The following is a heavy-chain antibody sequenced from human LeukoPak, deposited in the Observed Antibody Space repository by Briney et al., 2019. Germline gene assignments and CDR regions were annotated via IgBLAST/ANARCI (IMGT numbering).Heavy chain of an antibody. CDR1: GFTFSSYA. J-gene: IGHJ4*02. Sequence: GGSLRLSCAASGFTFSSYAMHWVRQAPGKGLEWVAVISYDGSNKYYADSVKGRSTISRDNSKNTLYLQMNSLRAEDTAVYYCARARYDFWSGYYHIDYWGQGTLVTVSS. V-gene: IGHV3-30-3*01. CDR2: ISYDGSNK. D-gene: IGHD3-3*01. CDR3: ARARYDFWSGYYHIDY.